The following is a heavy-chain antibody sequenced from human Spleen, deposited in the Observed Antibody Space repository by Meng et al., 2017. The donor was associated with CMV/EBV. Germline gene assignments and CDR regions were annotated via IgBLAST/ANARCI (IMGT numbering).Heavy chain of an antibody. V-gene: IGHV2-5*01. CDR2: IYWNDDK. J-gene: IGHJ5*02. CDR3: AHRRSTMVRGANPWFDP. D-gene: IGHD3-10*01. CDR1: SPSTSGVG. Sequence: SPSTSGVGVGWIRQPPGKALEWLALIYWNDDKRYSPSLKSRLTITKDTSKNQVVLTMTNMDPVDTATYYCAHRRSTMVRGANPWFDPWGQGTLVTVSS.